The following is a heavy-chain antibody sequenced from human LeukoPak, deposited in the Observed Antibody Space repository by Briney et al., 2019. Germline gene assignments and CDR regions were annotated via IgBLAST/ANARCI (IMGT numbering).Heavy chain of an antibody. CDR2: ISGDGDST. V-gene: IGHV3-43*02. CDR3: AKGQGYYFDY. CDR1: GFTFDDYA. Sequence: GGSLRLSCAASGFTFDDYAMHWVRQAPGKGLEWVSLISGDGDSTYYADSVKGRFTISRDTSKNSLYLQMDNLRTEDTALYYCAKGQGYYFDYWGQGTLVTVSS. J-gene: IGHJ4*02.